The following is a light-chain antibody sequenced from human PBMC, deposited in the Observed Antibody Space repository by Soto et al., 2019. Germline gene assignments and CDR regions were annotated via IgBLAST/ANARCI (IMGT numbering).Light chain of an antibody. CDR2: EVS. V-gene: IGLV2-14*01. J-gene: IGLJ2*01. CDR1: SSDVGSYKY. Sequence: QSVLTQPPSASGSPGQSVTISCTGTSSDVGSYKYVSWYQQHPDKAPKLMIYEVSNRPSGISNRFSGSKSGNTASLTISGLQAEDESDYYCSSYTSDSVLFGGGTQLTVL. CDR3: SSYTSDSVL.